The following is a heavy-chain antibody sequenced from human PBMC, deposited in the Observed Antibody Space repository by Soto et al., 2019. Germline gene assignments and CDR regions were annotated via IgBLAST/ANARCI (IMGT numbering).Heavy chain of an antibody. J-gene: IGHJ5*02. D-gene: IGHD3-22*01. CDR1: GGSVSSSNW. CDR3: ASVGSDYDNSGYYLP. Sequence: SDTLSITCIVSGGSVSSSNWWSGVRQPPGKGLEWIGEIYHSGSTTYNPSLKSRATISVDKSENQFSLRLKSVTAADTAVYYCASVGSDYDNSGYYLPWGPGTLVTVSS. CDR2: IYHSGST. V-gene: IGHV4-4*02.